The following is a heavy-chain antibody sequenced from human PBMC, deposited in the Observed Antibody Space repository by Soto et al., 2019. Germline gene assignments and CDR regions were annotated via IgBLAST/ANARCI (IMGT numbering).Heavy chain of an antibody. CDR2: ISYDGSNK. CDR3: ARGTLAVFQH. J-gene: IGHJ1*01. V-gene: IGHV3-30-3*01. CDR1: GFTFSSYA. Sequence: GGSLRLSCAASGFTFSSYAMHWVRQAPGKGLEWVAVISYDGSNKYYADSVKGRFTISRDNSKNTLYLQMNSLRAEDTAVYYCARGTLAVFQHWGQGTLVTVSS.